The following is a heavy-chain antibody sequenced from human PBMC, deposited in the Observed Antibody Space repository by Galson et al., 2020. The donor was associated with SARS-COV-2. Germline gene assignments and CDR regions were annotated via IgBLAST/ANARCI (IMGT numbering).Heavy chain of an antibody. CDR3: ARETIVVVPAAMEGWFDP. Sequence: SETLSLTCTVSGGSISSSSYYWGWIRQPPGKGLEWIGSIYYSGSTYYNPSLKSRVTISVDTSKNQFSLKLSSVTAADTAVYYCARETIVVVPAAMEGWFDPWGQGTLVTVSS. CDR1: GGSISSSSYY. V-gene: IGHV4-39*07. CDR2: IYYSGST. D-gene: IGHD2-2*01. J-gene: IGHJ5*02.